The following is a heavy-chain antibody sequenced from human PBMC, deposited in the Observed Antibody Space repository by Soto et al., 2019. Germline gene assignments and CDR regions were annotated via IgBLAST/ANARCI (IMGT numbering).Heavy chain of an antibody. J-gene: IGHJ4*02. D-gene: IGHD6-19*01. Sequence: EVQLLESGGGLVRPGESLRLSCAASGFNFNEYAMSWVRQAPGEGLEWVSGISCCGGTASYADSVKGRFTIARDDAKNTLYLDMNSLRVEDTAEYYCAKADGQQWLLPHLENWGRGTLVTVS. CDR2: ISCCGGTA. V-gene: IGHV3-23*01. CDR3: AKADGQQWLLPHLEN. CDR1: GFNFNEYA.